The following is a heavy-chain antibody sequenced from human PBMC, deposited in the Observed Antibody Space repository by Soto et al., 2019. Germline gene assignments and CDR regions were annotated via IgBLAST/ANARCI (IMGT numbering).Heavy chain of an antibody. V-gene: IGHV4-34*01. J-gene: IGHJ4*02. CDR1: GGSFSGYY. D-gene: IGHD3-22*01. Sequence: SETLSLTCAVYGGSFSGYYWSWIRQPPGKGLEWIGEINHSGSTNYNPSLKSRVTISVDTSKNQFSLKLSSVTAADTAVYYCARTMYYYDSSGPLAHWGQGTLVTVSS. CDR3: ARTMYYYDSSGPLAH. CDR2: INHSGST.